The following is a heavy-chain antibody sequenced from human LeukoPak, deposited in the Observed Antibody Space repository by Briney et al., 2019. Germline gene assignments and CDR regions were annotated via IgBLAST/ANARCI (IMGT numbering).Heavy chain of an antibody. D-gene: IGHD4-17*01. V-gene: IGHV3-48*03. Sequence: GSLRLSCAASGFTFSSYEMNWVRQAPGKGLEWVSYISSSGSTIYYADSVKGRFTISRDNAKNSLYLQMSSLRAEDTAVYYCARRPGYGDYVWGQGTLVTVSS. CDR3: ARRPGYGDYV. CDR2: ISSSGSTI. CDR1: GFTFSSYE. J-gene: IGHJ4*02.